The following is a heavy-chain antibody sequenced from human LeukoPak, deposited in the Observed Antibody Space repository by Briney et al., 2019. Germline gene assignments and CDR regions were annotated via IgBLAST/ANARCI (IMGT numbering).Heavy chain of an antibody. CDR2: IYWNDDK. V-gene: IGHV2-5*01. CDR3: AHVPVWFGESPLFDY. J-gene: IGHJ4*02. D-gene: IGHD3-10*01. Sequence: RVSGPTLVKPTQTLTLTCTFSGFSLSTSGVGVAWIRQPPGKALEWLALIYWNDDKRYSPSLKSRLTITKDTSKNQVVLTMTNMDPMDTGTYYCAHVPVWFGESPLFDYWGQGTLVTVPS. CDR1: GFSLSTSGVG.